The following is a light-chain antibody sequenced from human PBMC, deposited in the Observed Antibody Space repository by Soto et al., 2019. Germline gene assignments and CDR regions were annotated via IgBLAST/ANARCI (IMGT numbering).Light chain of an antibody. Sequence: DIQMTQSPSTLAASVGDRVTITCRASQTINTWLAWYQQKPGKAPKFLIYDASSLASGVTSRFSGGGSGTEFTLTISSLQPGDFATYYCQQYGSPRFTFGQGTKVEIK. J-gene: IGKJ2*01. CDR3: QQYGSPRFT. V-gene: IGKV1-5*01. CDR1: QTINTW. CDR2: DAS.